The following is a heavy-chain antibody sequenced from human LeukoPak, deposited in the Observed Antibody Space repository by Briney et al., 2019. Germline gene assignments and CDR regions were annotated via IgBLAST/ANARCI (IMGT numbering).Heavy chain of an antibody. CDR3: ARISLLWFGELSGGWFDP. Sequence: GGSLRLSCAASGFTFSSNWMSWARQAPGKGQEWVANIKHDGSEKYYVDSVKGRFTISRDNAKNSLYLQMNGLRAEDTAVYYCARISLLWFGELSGGWFDPWGQGTLVTVSS. V-gene: IGHV3-7*01. D-gene: IGHD3-10*01. CDR2: IKHDGSEK. CDR1: GFTFSSNW. J-gene: IGHJ5*02.